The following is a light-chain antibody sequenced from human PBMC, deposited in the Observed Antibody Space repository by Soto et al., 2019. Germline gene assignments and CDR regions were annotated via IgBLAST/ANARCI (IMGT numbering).Light chain of an antibody. CDR1: QSISNTF. CDR2: GAS. J-gene: IGKJ2*01. Sequence: EIVLTQSPGTLSLSPVERATLSCRASQSISNTFLALYQQKPGQAPRLLIYGASSRATGTPDRFSGSGSGTDFTLSISRLEPEDFAVYYCQQYGVSPIYTFGQGTNLEIK. CDR3: QQYGVSPIYT. V-gene: IGKV3-20*01.